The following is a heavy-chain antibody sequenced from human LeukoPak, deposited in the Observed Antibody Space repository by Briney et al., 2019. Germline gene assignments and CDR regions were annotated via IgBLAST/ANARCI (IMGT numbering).Heavy chain of an antibody. V-gene: IGHV3-23*01. CDR1: GFTFNNYA. D-gene: IGHD4-17*01. J-gene: IGHJ4*02. Sequence: GGSLRLSCVASGFTFNNYAMCWVRQAPGKGLEWASAIIRSGGSTYYADSVKGRFTISRDNSKNTLYLQMNSLRAEDTAVYYCAKDLHYGTFDYWGQGTLVTVSS. CDR2: IIRSGGST. CDR3: AKDLHYGTFDY.